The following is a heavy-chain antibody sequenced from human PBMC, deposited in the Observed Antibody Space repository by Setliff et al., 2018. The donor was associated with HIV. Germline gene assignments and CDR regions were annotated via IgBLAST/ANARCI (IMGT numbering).Heavy chain of an antibody. J-gene: IGHJ3*02. CDR2: ISSSSGTI. CDR3: ARSHYDSRGYYYRGDAFDI. Sequence: GSLRLSCAASGFTFSDYAMGWVRQGPGKGLEWLSYISSSSGTILYVDSVQGRFTISRDNAKNSLYLQMNSLRAEDTAVYYCARSHYDSRGYYYRGDAFDIWGLGTMVTVSS. CDR1: GFTFSDYA. D-gene: IGHD3-22*01. V-gene: IGHV3-48*04.